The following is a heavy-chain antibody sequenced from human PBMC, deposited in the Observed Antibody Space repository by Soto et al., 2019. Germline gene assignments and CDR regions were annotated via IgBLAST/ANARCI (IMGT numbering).Heavy chain of an antibody. CDR2: INPSGGST. D-gene: IGHD6-13*01. CDR3: ARNTGIAAAGVIFDY. Sequence: VASVKVSCKASGYTFTSYYIHWVGQAPAQGLEWMGIINPSGGSTSYAQKFQGRVTMTRDTSTSTVYMELSSLRSEDTAVYYCARNTGIAAAGVIFDYWGQGTLVTVSS. V-gene: IGHV1-46*03. J-gene: IGHJ4*02. CDR1: GYTFTSYY.